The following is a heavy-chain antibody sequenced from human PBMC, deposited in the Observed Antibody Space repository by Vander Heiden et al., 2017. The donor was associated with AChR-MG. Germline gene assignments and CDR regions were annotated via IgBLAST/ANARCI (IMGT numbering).Heavy chain of an antibody. CDR1: GFTFSDHY. Sequence: EVQLVASGGGFVQPGGSLRLPCAASGFTFSDHYMDWVRQAPGKGMEWVGRSRNKGRSYTTEYAASVKGRFTISRDASRNSVYLQMDSLNTEDTAVYYCTRVRGPYSSSDYWGQGTLVTVSS. V-gene: IGHV3-72*01. CDR2: SRNKGRSYTT. J-gene: IGHJ4*02. D-gene: IGHD6-6*01. CDR3: TRVRGPYSSSDY.